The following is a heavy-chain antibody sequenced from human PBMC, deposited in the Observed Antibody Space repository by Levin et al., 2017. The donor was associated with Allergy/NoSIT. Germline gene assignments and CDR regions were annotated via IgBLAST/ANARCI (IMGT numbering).Heavy chain of an antibody. CDR2: IYYSGST. J-gene: IGHJ4*02. V-gene: IGHV4-59*01. CDR1: GGSISSYY. D-gene: IGHD3-22*01. Sequence: SETLSLTCTVSGGSISSYYWSWIRQPPGKGLEWIGYIYYSGSTNYNPSLKSRVTISVDTSKNQFSLKLSSVTAADTAVYYCARLGTYYYDSSGYYQPGEYYFDYWGQGTLVTVSS. CDR3: ARLGTYYYDSSGYYQPGEYYFDY.